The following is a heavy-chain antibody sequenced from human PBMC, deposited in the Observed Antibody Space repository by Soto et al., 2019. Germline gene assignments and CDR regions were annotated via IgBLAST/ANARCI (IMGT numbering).Heavy chain of an antibody. Sequence: QVQLVESGGGVVQPGRSLRLSCAASGFTFSNYAMHWVRQAPGKGLEWLAIISYDGDNEYYADSVRGRFTISRDNSKNTLYLQTYKLRHEDTAVYYCAKDGGPVYCNSPGCSAKHFDYWGQGTLVTVSS. CDR3: AKDGGPVYCNSPGCSAKHFDY. CDR2: ISYDGDNE. V-gene: IGHV3-30*18. D-gene: IGHD2-2*01. CDR1: GFTFSNYA. J-gene: IGHJ4*02.